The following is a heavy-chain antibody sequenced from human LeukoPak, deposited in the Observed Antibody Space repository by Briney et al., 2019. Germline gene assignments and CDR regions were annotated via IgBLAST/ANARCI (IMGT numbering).Heavy chain of an antibody. V-gene: IGHV4-61*01. D-gene: IGHD3-10*01. CDR2: IYYTGST. CDR1: GGSVSSGSFY. CDR3: ARGAGDY. Sequence: SETLSLTCTVSGGSVSSGSFYWSWIRQPPGKGLEWIGYIYYTGSTNYNLSLKSRVTISVDTSKNQFSLKLSSVTAADTAVYYCARGAGDYWGQGTLVTVSS. J-gene: IGHJ4*02.